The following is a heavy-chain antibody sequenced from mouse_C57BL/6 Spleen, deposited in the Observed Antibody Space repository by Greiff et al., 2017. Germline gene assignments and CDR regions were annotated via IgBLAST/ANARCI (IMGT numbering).Heavy chain of an antibody. CDR1: GYAFSSSW. J-gene: IGHJ4*01. Sequence: QVQLQQSGPELVQPGASVQISCQASGYAFSSSWMNWVKQRPGKGLEWIGRIYPGDGDTNYNGKFKGKATLTADKSSSTAYMQLSSLTSEDSAVYFCARGGRNYGTMDYWGQGTSGTASS. CDR2: IYPGDGDT. D-gene: IGHD1-1*01. CDR3: ARGGRNYGTMDY. V-gene: IGHV1-82*01.